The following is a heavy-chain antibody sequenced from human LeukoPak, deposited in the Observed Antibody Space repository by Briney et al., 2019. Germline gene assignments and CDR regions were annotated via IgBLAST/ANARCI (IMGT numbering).Heavy chain of an antibody. D-gene: IGHD3-16*01. V-gene: IGHV4-4*07. CDR3: ARDAPNWDWFDA. CDR2: IYTSEST. Sequence: EPSETLSLTCTVSGGSISSYYWRWIRQPAGKGLEWIGRIYTSESTNYNPSLKSRVTMSVDTSKNQFSLKLSSVTATDTAVYYCARDAPNWDWFDAWGQGTLVTVSS. J-gene: IGHJ5*02. CDR1: GGSISSYY.